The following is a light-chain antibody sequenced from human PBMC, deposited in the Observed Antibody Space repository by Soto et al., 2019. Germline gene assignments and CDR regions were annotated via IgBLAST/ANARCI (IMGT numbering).Light chain of an antibody. CDR3: SSYTSRAPGVL. CDR1: SSDVGGSDY. Sequence: QSVLTQPASVSGSPGQSITISCSGTSSDVGGSDYVSWYQQHPGEAPKLMIYDVSYRPSGISNRFSGSKSGNTASLTISGLQSEDESDYFCSSYTSRAPGVLFVGGTKLTVL. V-gene: IGLV2-14*03. CDR2: DVS. J-gene: IGLJ2*01.